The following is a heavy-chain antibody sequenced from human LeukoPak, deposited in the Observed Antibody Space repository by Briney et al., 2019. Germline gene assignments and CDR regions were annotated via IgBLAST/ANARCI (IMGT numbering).Heavy chain of an antibody. D-gene: IGHD3-10*01. V-gene: IGHV3-74*01. CDR1: GFTFSSYA. CDR2: INSDGSST. J-gene: IGHJ3*02. CDR3: STGSGRAFDI. Sequence: GGSLRLSCAASGFTFSSYAMSWVRQAPGKGLVWVSRINSDGSSTSYADSVKGRFTISRDNAKNTLYVQMNSLRAEDTAVYYCSTGSGRAFDIWGRGTMVTVSS.